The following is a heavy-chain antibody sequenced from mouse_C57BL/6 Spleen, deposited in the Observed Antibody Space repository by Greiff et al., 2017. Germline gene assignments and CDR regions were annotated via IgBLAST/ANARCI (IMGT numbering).Heavy chain of an antibody. CDR1: GYAFSSYW. Sequence: VQLQQSGAELVKPGASVKISCKASGYAFSSYWMNWVKQRPGKGLEWIGQIYPGDGDTNYNGKFKGKATLTADKSSSTAYMQLSSLTSEDSAVYFCARSETGTGAMDYWGQGTSVTVSS. CDR3: ARSETGTGAMDY. D-gene: IGHD4-1*01. V-gene: IGHV1-80*01. J-gene: IGHJ4*01. CDR2: IYPGDGDT.